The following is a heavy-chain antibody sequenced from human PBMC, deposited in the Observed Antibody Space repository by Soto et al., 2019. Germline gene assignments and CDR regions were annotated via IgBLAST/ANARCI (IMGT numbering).Heavy chain of an antibody. CDR2: IIPIDATV. CDR3: ARDLLGFGYTYGHV. Sequence: QVQLVQSGAEVKKPGSSVKVSCKASGGTFSNFALISWVRQAPGQGLEWMGGIIPIDATVNYAQKFQGRITLTADESTTTAYMDLGSLSSEDTAVYYCARDLLGFGYTYGHVSGQGTTVTVSS. CDR1: GGTFSNFA. D-gene: IGHD3-10*01. J-gene: IGHJ6*01. V-gene: IGHV1-69*12.